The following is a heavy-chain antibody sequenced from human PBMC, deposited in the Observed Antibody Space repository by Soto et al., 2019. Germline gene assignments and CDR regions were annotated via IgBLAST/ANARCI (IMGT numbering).Heavy chain of an antibody. CDR3: ARQRAGAFDI. J-gene: IGHJ3*02. V-gene: IGHV3-53*01. CDR2: IYSGGST. Sequence: GGSLRLSCAASGFTVSSNYMSWVRQAPGKGLEWVSVIYSGGSTYYADSVKGQFTISRDNSKNTLYLQMNSLRAEDTAVYYCARQRAGAFDIWGQGTMVTVSS. CDR1: GFTVSSNY. D-gene: IGHD6-19*01.